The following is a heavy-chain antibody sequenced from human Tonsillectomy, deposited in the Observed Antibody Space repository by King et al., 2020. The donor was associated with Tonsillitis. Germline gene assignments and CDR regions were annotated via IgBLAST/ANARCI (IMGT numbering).Heavy chain of an antibody. CDR1: GFTFSSYE. Sequence: VQLVESGGGLVQPGGSLRLSCAASGFTFSSYEMNWVRQAPGKGLEWVSFISSSGRTIYYGDSVKGRFTISRDNAKNSLYLQMNTLRAEETAIYYCAREGGDADAFDIWGQGTMVTVSS. J-gene: IGHJ3*02. V-gene: IGHV3-48*03. CDR3: AREGGDADAFDI. D-gene: IGHD5-24*01. CDR2: ISSSGRTI.